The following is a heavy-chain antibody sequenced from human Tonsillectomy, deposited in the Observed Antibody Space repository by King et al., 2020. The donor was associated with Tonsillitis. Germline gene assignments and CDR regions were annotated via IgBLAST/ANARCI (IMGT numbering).Heavy chain of an antibody. V-gene: IGHV4-59*01. Sequence: QLQESGPGLVKPSETLSLTCTVSGGSISRYYWSWIRQPPGKGLEWIGYIYYSGSTNYNPSLKSRVTISVGTSKTQFSLKLSSVTAADTAVYYCARAGDYYDSSGYYGSYYFDSWGQGTLVTVSS. CDR2: IYYSGST. J-gene: IGHJ4*02. CDR3: ARAGDYYDSSGYYGSYYFDS. D-gene: IGHD3-22*01. CDR1: GGSISRYY.